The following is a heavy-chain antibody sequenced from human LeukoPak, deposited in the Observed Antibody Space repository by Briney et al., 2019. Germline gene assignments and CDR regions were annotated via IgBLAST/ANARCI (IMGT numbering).Heavy chain of an antibody. CDR2: ISDTGKVV. CDR3: DNGEW. D-gene: IGHD3-3*01. Sequence: GGSLRLSCIGSGFNFGDFAMSWVRQVPGRSPEFVSSISDTGKVVFYRDSVQGRATVSRDNSRSTLYLQLSDVRGDDTAVYYCDNGEWWGPGTQVVVSS. CDR1: GFNFGDFA. J-gene: IGHJ4*02. V-gene: IGHV3-23*01.